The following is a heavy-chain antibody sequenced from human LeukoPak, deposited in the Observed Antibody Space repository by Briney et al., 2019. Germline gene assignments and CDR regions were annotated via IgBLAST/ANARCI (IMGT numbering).Heavy chain of an antibody. V-gene: IGHV1-69*04. CDR3: ARGGIAVAGPGY. Sequence: SVKVSCKASGGTFSSYAISWVRQAPGQGLEWMGRIIPIFGIANYAQKFQGRVTITADKSTSTAYMGLSSLRSEDTAVYYCARGGIAVAGPGYWGQGTLVTVSS. J-gene: IGHJ4*02. CDR2: IIPIFGIA. D-gene: IGHD6-19*01. CDR1: GGTFSSYA.